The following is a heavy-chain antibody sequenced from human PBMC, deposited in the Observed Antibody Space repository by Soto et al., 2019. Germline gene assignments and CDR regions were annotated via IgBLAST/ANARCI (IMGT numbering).Heavy chain of an antibody. J-gene: IGHJ4*02. CDR3: ARDLTGDGSAWYYFDY. CDR2: ISSSSSYT. D-gene: IGHD6-19*01. V-gene: IGHV3-11*06. CDR1: GSTLSECC. Sequence: RLWWTASGSTLSECCMSLLRQAPGKGLEWVSYISSSSSYTNYADSVKGRFTISRDNAKNSLYLQMNSLRAEDTAVYYCARDLTGDGSAWYYFDYCGQGP.